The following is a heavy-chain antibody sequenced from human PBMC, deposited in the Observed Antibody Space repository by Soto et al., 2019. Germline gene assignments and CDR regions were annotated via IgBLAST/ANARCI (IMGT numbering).Heavy chain of an antibody. CDR1: GGSISTGGYY. J-gene: IGHJ5*02. CDR2: IYNSATT. Sequence: QVQLQESGPGLVKPSQTLSLTCTVSGGSISTGGYYWSWIRQHPGKGLEWIGYIYNSATTYYNPSLKSRVXXXXXXSXXXXSXXXXXXXXXXXXXYXCARDPAPWGQGALVTVSS. D-gene: IGHD2-21*01. CDR3: CARDPAP. V-gene: IGHV4-31*03.